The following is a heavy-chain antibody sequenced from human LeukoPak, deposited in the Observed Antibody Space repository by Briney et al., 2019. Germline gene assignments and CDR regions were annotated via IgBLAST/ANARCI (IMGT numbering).Heavy chain of an antibody. Sequence: SVKVSCKASGGTFSSYAISWVRQAPGQGLEWMGGIIPIFDTANYAQKFQGRVTITADESTSTAYMELSSLRSEDTAVYYCARSATWFGELGDFDYWGQGTLVTVSS. CDR1: GGTFSSYA. J-gene: IGHJ4*02. CDR2: IIPIFDTA. CDR3: ARSATWFGELGDFDY. V-gene: IGHV1-69*01. D-gene: IGHD3-10*01.